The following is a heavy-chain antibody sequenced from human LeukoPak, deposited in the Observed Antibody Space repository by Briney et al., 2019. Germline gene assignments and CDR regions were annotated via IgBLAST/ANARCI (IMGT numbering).Heavy chain of an antibody. J-gene: IGHJ4*02. CDR1: GFTFSSYG. Sequence: GGSLRLSCAASGFTFSSYGMHWVRQAPGKGLEWVAVIGYDGINKYYADSVKGRFTISRDNSKNTLYLQMNSLRAEDTAVYYCAKDRGAYCSSTSCNTGFDYWGQGTLVTVSS. CDR2: IGYDGINK. CDR3: AKDRGAYCSSTSCNTGFDY. D-gene: IGHD2-2*01. V-gene: IGHV3-33*06.